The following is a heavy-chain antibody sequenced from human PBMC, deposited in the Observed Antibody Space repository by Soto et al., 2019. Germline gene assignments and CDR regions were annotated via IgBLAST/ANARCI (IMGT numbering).Heavy chain of an antibody. Sequence: GESLKISCKGSGYSFTSYWIGWVRQMPGKGLEWMGIIYPGDSDTRYSPSFHGQVTISDDKSISTAYLQWSSLKASDTAMYYCARHNIGSGWYGGAATGPLKVYYYGMDVWGQGTTVTVSS. D-gene: IGHD6-19*01. CDR2: IYPGDSDT. V-gene: IGHV5-51*01. J-gene: IGHJ6*02. CDR3: ARHNIGSGWYGGAATGPLKVYYYGMDV. CDR1: GYSFTSYW.